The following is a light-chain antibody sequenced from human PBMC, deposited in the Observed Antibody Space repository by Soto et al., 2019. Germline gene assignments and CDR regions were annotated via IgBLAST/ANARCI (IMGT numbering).Light chain of an antibody. V-gene: IGLV1-40*01. CDR2: GNN. CDR1: SSNIGAAYD. CDR3: QSYYSRLSGWI. Sequence: QSVLTQPPSVSGAPGQRITISCTGSSSNIGAAYDVQWYQQLPGTAPKLLIFGNNNRPSGVPDRFSGSKSDTSASLAITGLQAEDEADYYCQSYYSRLSGWIFGGGTKLTVL. J-gene: IGLJ2*01.